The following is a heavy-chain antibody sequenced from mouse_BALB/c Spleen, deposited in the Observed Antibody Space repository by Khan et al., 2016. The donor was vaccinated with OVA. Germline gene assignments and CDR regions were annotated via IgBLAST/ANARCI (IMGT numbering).Heavy chain of an antibody. D-gene: IGHD2-3*01. Sequence: QVQLQQSGTELARPGASVKLSCKASGYTFTDYYITWVKQRSRQGLEWIGEIYPGSGNTYYNEKFKVKSSLTADKSSNTAYMSLTSRTTEDAVVYFCSRVDTTSLDFWVQGTTLTVSS. J-gene: IGHJ2*01. V-gene: IGHV1-77*01. CDR3: SRVDTTSLDF. CDR1: GYTFTDYY. CDR2: IYPGSGNT.